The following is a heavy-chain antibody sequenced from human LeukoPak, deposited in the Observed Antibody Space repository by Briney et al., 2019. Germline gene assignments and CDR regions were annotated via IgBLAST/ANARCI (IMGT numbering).Heavy chain of an antibody. CDR3: ARDRSKVTAYDDALDI. CDR2: ISGIGTTQ. J-gene: IGHJ3*02. V-gene: IGHV3-48*03. CDR1: GFTFSSYE. Sequence: GGSLRLSCAAFGFTFSSYELNWVRQAPGKGLEWVSYISGIGTTQHYADSVKGRFTISRDNAKNSLYLQMNSLTAEDAAVYYCARDRSKVTAYDDALDIWGQGTMVIVSS. D-gene: IGHD2-21*02.